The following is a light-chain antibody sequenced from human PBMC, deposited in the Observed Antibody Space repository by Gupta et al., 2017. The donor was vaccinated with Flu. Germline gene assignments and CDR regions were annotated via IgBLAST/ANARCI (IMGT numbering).Light chain of an antibody. CDR3: SSYAAGSTLV. Sequence: QSALTQPASVSGSAGPSIIISCTGTNRDIGDYNYVSWYQQHPGKAPKLVIYEVNNRPSGLSSRFSGSKSGNTASLTISGLQPEDEADYYCSSYAAGSTLVFGRGTKVTVL. CDR1: NRDIGDYNY. CDR2: EVN. J-gene: IGLJ3*02. V-gene: IGLV2-14*01.